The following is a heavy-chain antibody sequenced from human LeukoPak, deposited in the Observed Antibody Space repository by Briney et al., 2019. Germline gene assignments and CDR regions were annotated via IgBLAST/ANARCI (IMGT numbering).Heavy chain of an antibody. CDR1: GYTFTSYY. V-gene: IGHV1-2*02. J-gene: IGHJ6*03. Sequence: ASVKLSCTASGYTFTSYYMHWVRQAPGQGLEWMGGINRNSGGANYAHYFKGRVTITRDTSNSTAYLQLSRLRSEDTAVYYCARDRYYESSSYYEYYYYYHMDVWGKGATVTVSS. CDR3: ARDRYYESSSYYEYYYYYHMDV. D-gene: IGHD3-22*01. CDR2: INRNSGGA.